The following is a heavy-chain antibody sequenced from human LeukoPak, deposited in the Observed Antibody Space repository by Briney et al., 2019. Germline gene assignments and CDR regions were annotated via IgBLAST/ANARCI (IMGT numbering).Heavy chain of an antibody. CDR2: IYYNGST. CDR3: ARGSPGGSSFDY. CDR1: GGSISSYY. J-gene: IGHJ4*02. D-gene: IGHD1-26*01. Sequence: SETLSLTCTVSGGSISSYYWSWIRQPPGKGLEWIGYIYYNGSTNYNPSLKSRVTISVGTSKNQFSLKLSSVTAADTAVYYCARGSPGGSSFDYWGQGTLVTVSP. V-gene: IGHV4-59*12.